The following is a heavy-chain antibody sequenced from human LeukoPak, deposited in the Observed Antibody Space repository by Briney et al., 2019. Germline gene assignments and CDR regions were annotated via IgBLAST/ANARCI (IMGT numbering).Heavy chain of an antibody. Sequence: PGRSLRLSCAASGFTFSSYGMHWVCQAPGKGLEWVADIWYDGSKKYYADSVKGRFSISRDNSKNTLYLQMNSLRAEDTAVYYCARDTYDSGGYSYGIYWGQGTLVTVSS. CDR1: GFTFSSYG. V-gene: IGHV3-33*01. CDR2: IWYDGSKK. J-gene: IGHJ4*02. D-gene: IGHD3-22*01. CDR3: ARDTYDSGGYSYGIY.